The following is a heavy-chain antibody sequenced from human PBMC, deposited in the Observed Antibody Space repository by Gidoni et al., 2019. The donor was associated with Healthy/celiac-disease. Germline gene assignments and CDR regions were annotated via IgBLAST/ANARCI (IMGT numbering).Heavy chain of an antibody. Sequence: QVQLVESGGGVVQPGRSRRLSCAASGFTFSSYAMHWVRQAPGKGREWVAVISYDGSNKYYADSVKGRFTISRDNSKNTLYLQMNSLRAEDTAVYYCARAKAAYYYYGMDVWGQGTTVTVSS. J-gene: IGHJ6*02. V-gene: IGHV3-30-3*01. CDR2: ISYDGSNK. CDR3: ARAKAAYYYYGMDV. CDR1: GFTFSSYA.